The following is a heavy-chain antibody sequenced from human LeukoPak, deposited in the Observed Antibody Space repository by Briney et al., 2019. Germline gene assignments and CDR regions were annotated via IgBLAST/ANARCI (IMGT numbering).Heavy chain of an antibody. CDR3: AKCYSSSCSFDY. CDR1: GVIFSGYA. Sequence: GGSLRLSCAASGVIFSGYAMNWVRQAPGKGLEWVSSISGSGGSTYYADSVKGRFTISRDNSKNTLYLQMNSLRAEDTALYYCAKCYSSSCSFDYWGQGTLVTVSS. J-gene: IGHJ4*02. CDR2: ISGSGGST. V-gene: IGHV3-23*01. D-gene: IGHD6-13*01.